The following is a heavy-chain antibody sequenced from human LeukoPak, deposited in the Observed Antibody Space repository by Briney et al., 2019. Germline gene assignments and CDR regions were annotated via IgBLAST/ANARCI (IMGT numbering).Heavy chain of an antibody. V-gene: IGHV4-39*07. CDR1: GGSISSRTYY. D-gene: IGHD2-2*01. Sequence: SETLSLTCTVSGGSISSRTYYWRWIRQPPGKGLEWIGEINHSGSTNYNPSLKSRVTISVDTSKNQFSLKLSSVTAADTAVYYCARAPYCNSTSCDRYYYYGMDVWGQGTTVTVSS. CDR3: ARAPYCNSTSCDRYYYYGMDV. CDR2: INHSGST. J-gene: IGHJ6*02.